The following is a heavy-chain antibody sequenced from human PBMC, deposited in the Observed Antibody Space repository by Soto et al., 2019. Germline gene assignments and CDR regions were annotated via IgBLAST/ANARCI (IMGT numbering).Heavy chain of an antibody. CDR1: GFTFSSYE. J-gene: IGHJ3*02. CDR3: ARIAVITNDAFDI. D-gene: IGHD3-22*01. V-gene: IGHV3-48*03. Sequence: PGGSLRLSCAASGFTFSSYEMNWVRQAPGKGLEWVSYISSSGSTIYYADSVKGRFTISRDNAKNSLYLQMNSLRAEDTAVYYCARIAVITNDAFDIWGQGTMVTVSS. CDR2: ISSSGSTI.